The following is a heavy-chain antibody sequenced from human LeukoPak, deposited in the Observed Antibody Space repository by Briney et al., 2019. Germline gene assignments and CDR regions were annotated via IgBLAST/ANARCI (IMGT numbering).Heavy chain of an antibody. V-gene: IGHV3-7*01. D-gene: IGHD3-10*02. Sequence: GGSLRLSCVASGFTFSDYYMSWVRQPPGKGVEWVANIKKDGSEKYYVDSVKGRFTISRDNAKNSLYLQMNSLRAEDTAVYYCAELGITMIGGVWGKGTTVTISS. CDR2: IKKDGSEK. CDR3: AELGITMIGGV. J-gene: IGHJ6*04. CDR1: GFTFSDYY.